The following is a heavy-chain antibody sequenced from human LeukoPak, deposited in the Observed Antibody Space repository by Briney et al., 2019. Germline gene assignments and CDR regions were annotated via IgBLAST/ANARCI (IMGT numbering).Heavy chain of an antibody. D-gene: IGHD5-12*01. CDR2: ISYDGSNK. CDR3: AKGGRLRGIVATQVDY. V-gene: IGHV3-30*18. Sequence: PGRSLRLSCAASGFTFSSYGMHWVRQAPGKGLEWVAVISYDGSNKYYADSVKGRFTISRDNSKNTPYLQMNSLRAEDTAVYYCAKGGRLRGIVATQVDYWGQGTLVTVSS. CDR1: GFTFSSYG. J-gene: IGHJ4*02.